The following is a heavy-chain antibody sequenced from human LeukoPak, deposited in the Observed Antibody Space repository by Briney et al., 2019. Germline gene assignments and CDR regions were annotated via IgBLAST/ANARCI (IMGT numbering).Heavy chain of an antibody. D-gene: IGHD3-22*01. CDR3: AKRGVVIRVILVGFHKQAYYFES. Sequence: PGGSLRLSCAASGFTFSSYAMSWVRQAPGKGLEWVSGISDSGGTTNYADSVKGRFTVSRDNPKNTLYLQMNSLRAEDTAVYFCAKRGVVIRVILVGFHKQAYYFESWGQGVPVTVSS. V-gene: IGHV3-23*01. J-gene: IGHJ4*02. CDR1: GFTFSSYA. CDR2: ISDSGGTT.